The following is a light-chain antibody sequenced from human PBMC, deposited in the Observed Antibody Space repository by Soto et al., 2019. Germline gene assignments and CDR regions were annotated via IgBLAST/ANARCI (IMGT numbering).Light chain of an antibody. J-gene: IGKJ2*01. Sequence: EIVLTQSPGTLSLSPGERATLSCRASQSVSGNYLAWYQQKPGQSPRLLIYGSSDRATGIPDRFSGSGSETDFSLTISRVEHEDFAVYYCQQYGSSPPYTFGQGTKLEIK. CDR1: QSVSGNY. V-gene: IGKV3-20*01. CDR2: GSS. CDR3: QQYGSSPPYT.